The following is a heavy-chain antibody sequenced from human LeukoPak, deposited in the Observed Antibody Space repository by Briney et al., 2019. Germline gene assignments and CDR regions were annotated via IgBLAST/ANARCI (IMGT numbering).Heavy chain of an antibody. D-gene: IGHD1-1*01. V-gene: IGHV3-7*01. CDR2: IKEDGSEK. CDR3: ARDMEPDAFDI. CDR1: GFTFSDYW. Sequence: GGSLRLSCAASGFTFSDYWMTWVRQAPGKGLEWVANIKEDGSEKYYVDSVKGRFTISRDTAKNSLYLQMNSLRAEDTALYYCARDMEPDAFDIWGQGTMVTVSS. J-gene: IGHJ3*02.